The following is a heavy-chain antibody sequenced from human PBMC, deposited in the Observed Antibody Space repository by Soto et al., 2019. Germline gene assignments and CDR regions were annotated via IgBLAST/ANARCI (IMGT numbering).Heavy chain of an antibody. CDR1: GYTITDLS. Sequence: GASVKASCKVPGYTITDLSMHWVRQAPGKRLERMGGFDPEDGETIYAQKFQGRVTMTEDTSTDTAYMELSSLRSEDTAVYYCAAQAGIDIVVVVALRLPYGMDVWGQGTTVTVSS. V-gene: IGHV1-24*01. CDR2: FDPEDGET. CDR3: AAQAGIDIVVVVALRLPYGMDV. J-gene: IGHJ6*02. D-gene: IGHD2-15*01.